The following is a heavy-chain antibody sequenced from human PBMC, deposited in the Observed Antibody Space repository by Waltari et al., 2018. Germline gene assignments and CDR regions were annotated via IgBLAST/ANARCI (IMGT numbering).Heavy chain of an antibody. CDR2: IRHPGNT. Sequence: QVQLQQWGAGLLKPSETLSLTCSVSGASFTSYYWAWVRHVPGRDLEWIGQIRHPGNTNYNPSLQSRVAISIDASRNQCSLTVFSVTAADTGLYFCTRGGNYDFWSHRPHVDPWGQGTQVTVSS. V-gene: IGHV4-34*01. CDR3: TRGGNYDFWSHRPHVDP. J-gene: IGHJ5*02. D-gene: IGHD3-3*01. CDR1: GASFTSYY.